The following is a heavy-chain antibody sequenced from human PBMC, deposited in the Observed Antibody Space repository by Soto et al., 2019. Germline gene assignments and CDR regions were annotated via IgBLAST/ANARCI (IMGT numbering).Heavy chain of an antibody. CDR1: GFTFSDYY. J-gene: IGHJ4*02. V-gene: IGHV3-11*01. CDR3: ARIKSGITIFGVAIPPLDY. Sequence: GGSLRLSCAASGFTFSDYYMSWIRQAPGKGLEWVSYISSSGSTIYYADSVKGRFTISRDNAKNSLYLQMNSLRAEDTAVYYCARIKSGITIFGVAIPPLDYWGQGTLVTVSS. CDR2: ISSSGSTI. D-gene: IGHD3-3*01.